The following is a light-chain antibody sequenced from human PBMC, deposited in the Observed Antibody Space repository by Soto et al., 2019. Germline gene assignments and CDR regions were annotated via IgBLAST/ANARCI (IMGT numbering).Light chain of an antibody. CDR2: DAS. CDR3: QQYYSYPWT. Sequence: DIQMTQSPSTLSASVGDRLTITCRASQSISSWLAWYQQKPGKAPKLLIYDASSLESGIPSRFSGSGSGTEFTLTISCLQSEDFATYYCQQYYSYPWTFCQGNKVEIK. V-gene: IGKV1-5*01. CDR1: QSISSW. J-gene: IGKJ1*01.